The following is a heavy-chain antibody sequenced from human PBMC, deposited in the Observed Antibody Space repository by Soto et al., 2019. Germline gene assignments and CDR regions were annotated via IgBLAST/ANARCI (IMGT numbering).Heavy chain of an antibody. V-gene: IGHV3-15*07. CDR1: GFTFSNAW. D-gene: IGHD6-13*01. Sequence: GGSLRLSCAASGFTFSNAWMNWVRQAPGKGLEWVGRIKSKTDGGTTDYAAPVKGRFTISRDDSKNTLYLQMNSLKTEDTAVYYCLSSSWYYYYYGMDVWGQGTTVTVSS. CDR3: LSSSWYYYYYGMDV. CDR2: IKSKTDGGTT. J-gene: IGHJ6*02.